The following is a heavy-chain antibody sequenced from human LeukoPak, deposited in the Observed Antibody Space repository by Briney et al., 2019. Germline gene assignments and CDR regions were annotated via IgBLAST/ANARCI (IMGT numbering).Heavy chain of an antibody. CDR2: INDSGST. Sequence: PSETLSLTCAVYGGSFSGYYWSWIRQPPGKGLEWIGEINDSGSTNYNPSLKSRVTISLDSSKNHFSLKLSSVTAADTAVYSCARGRYYMDVWGKGTTVTVSS. V-gene: IGHV4-34*01. J-gene: IGHJ6*03. CDR3: ARGRYYMDV. CDR1: GGSFSGYY.